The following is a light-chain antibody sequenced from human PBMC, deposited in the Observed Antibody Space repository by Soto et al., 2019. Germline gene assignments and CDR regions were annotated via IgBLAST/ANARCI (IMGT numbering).Light chain of an antibody. V-gene: IGLV2-14*01. CDR1: SSDVGDNNY. J-gene: IGLJ1*01. Sequence: QSALTQPASVSGSPGQSITISCTGTSSDVGDNNYVSWYQQNPGKAPKLMIYDVTHRPSGISNRFSGSKSGNTASLTISGLQAEDEADYYCRSYTSSSTLYVFGTGTKLTVL. CDR3: RSYTSSSTLYV. CDR2: DVT.